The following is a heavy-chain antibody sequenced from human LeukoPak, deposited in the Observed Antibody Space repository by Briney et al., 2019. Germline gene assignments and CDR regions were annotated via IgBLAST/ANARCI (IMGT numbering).Heavy chain of an antibody. CDR2: ISYDGSNK. CDR1: GFTFSSYG. D-gene: IGHD3-10*01. CDR3: AKQGPPYYYGSGSYKPLDY. V-gene: IGHV3-30*18. Sequence: GGSLRLSCAASGFTFSSYGMHWVRQAPGKGLEWVAVISYDGSNKYYADSVKGRFTISRDNSKNTLYLQMNSLRAEDTAVYHCAKQGPPYYYGSGSYKPLDYWGQGTLVTVSS. J-gene: IGHJ4*02.